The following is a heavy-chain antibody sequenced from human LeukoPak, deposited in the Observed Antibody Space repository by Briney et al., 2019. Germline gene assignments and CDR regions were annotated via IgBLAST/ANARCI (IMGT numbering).Heavy chain of an antibody. Sequence: SETLSLTCTVSGGSISGGDYYRSWIRQPPGKGLEWIGYIYYSGSTYYNPSLKSRVTISVDTSKNQFSLKLSSVTAADTAVYYCASGKYYDSSGYLPTGWFDPWGQGTLVTVSS. D-gene: IGHD3-22*01. CDR1: GGSISGGDYY. J-gene: IGHJ5*02. CDR2: IYYSGST. CDR3: ASGKYYDSSGYLPTGWFDP. V-gene: IGHV4-30-4*01.